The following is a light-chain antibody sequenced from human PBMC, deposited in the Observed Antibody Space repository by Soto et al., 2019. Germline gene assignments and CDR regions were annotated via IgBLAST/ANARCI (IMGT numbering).Light chain of an antibody. CDR2: EVV. V-gene: IGLV2-8*01. CDR1: NSDVGGYNY. Sequence: QSALTQPASVSGSPGQSITISCTGTNSDVGGYNYVSWYQQHPGKAPRLIIYEVVQRPSGVPDRFSGSKSGNTASLTVSGLQAADEADYFCKSYAGSNTYVFGSGTKLTVL. J-gene: IGLJ1*01. CDR3: KSYAGSNTYV.